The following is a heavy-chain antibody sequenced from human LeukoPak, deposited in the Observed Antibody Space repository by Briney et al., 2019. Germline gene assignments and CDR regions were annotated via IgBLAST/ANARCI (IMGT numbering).Heavy chain of an antibody. J-gene: IGHJ4*02. CDR2: ISGSGGST. D-gene: IGHD3-16*02. CDR1: GFTFSSYA. V-gene: IGHV3-23*01. Sequence: PGGSLRLSCAASGFTFSSYAMSWVRQAPGKGLEWVSAISGSGGSTYYADSVKGRFTISRDNSKNTLYLQMNSLRAEDTAVYYCAKCRRGYIWGSYRSVPPDYWGQGTLVIVSS. CDR3: AKCRRGYIWGSYRSVPPDY.